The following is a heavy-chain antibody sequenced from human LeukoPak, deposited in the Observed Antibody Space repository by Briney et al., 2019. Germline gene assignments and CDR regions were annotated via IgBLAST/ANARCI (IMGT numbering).Heavy chain of an antibody. J-gene: IGHJ4*02. CDR2: TYYRSKWYN. D-gene: IGHD2-15*01. CDR1: GDSVSSNSAA. Sequence: SQTLSLTCAISGDSVSSNSAAWNWIRQSPSRGLEWLGRTYYRSKWYNEYAVSVKSRITINPDTSKNQFSLQLNSVTPEDTAVYYCARGFYCSGGSCHWYFDYWGQGTLVTVSS. CDR3: ARGFYCSGGSCHWYFDY. V-gene: IGHV6-1*01.